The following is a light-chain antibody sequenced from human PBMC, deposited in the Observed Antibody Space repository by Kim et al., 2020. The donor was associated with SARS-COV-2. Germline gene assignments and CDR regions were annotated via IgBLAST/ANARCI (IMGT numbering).Light chain of an antibody. CDR3: QVWDSSTEGV. J-gene: IGLJ3*02. CDR2: QDA. Sequence: SYELTQPPSVSVSPGQSASITCSGDKMGNLFTCWYQQKPGQSPVLVIYQDAKRPSGIPERFSGSNSGNTATLTISGTQAVDEADYYCQVWDSSTEGVFGGGTKLTVL. CDR1: KMGNLF. V-gene: IGLV3-1*01.